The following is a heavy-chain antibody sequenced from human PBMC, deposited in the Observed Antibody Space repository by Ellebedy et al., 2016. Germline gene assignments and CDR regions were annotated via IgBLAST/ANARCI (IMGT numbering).Heavy chain of an antibody. J-gene: IGHJ6*03. V-gene: IGHV1-8*01. CDR3: ARDPSYSGSYFANLYYYYYYMDV. CDR2: MNPNSGNT. CDR1: GYTFTSYD. D-gene: IGHD1-26*01. Sequence: ASVKVSCXASGYTFTSYDINWVRQATGQGLEWMGWMNPNSGNTGYAQKFQGRVTMTRNTSISTAYMELSSLRSEDTAVYYCARDPSYSGSYFANLYYYYYYMDVWGKGTTVTVSS.